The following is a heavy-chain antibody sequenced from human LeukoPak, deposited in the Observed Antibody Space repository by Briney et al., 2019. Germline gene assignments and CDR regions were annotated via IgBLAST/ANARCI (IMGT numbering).Heavy chain of an antibody. V-gene: IGHV1-2*02. Sequence: SVKLSCNSAGYAFTCDDIDLVRQGPGQGLELMGLFSPNSGGTNYAQKFQGRVTMPRDTSISTAYMELSRLRSDDTAVYYCARGPGSPPIRRAYWGQGTLVTVSS. D-gene: IGHD3-10*01. CDR3: ARGPGSPPIRRAY. CDR2: FSPNSGGT. CDR1: GYAFTCDD. J-gene: IGHJ4*02.